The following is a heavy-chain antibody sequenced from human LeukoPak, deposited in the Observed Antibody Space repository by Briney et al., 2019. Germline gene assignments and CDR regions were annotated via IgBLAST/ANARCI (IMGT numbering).Heavy chain of an antibody. CDR1: GGSFSGYY. J-gene: IGHJ4*02. Sequence: SETLSLTCAVYGGSFSGYYWSWIRQPPGKGLEWIGEINHSGSTNYNPSLKSRVTISVDTSKNQFSLKLSSVTAADTAVYYCARLTSSNSGSSFDYWGQGTLVTVSS. CDR3: ARLTSSNSGSSFDY. V-gene: IGHV4-34*01. CDR2: INHSGST. D-gene: IGHD4/OR15-4a*01.